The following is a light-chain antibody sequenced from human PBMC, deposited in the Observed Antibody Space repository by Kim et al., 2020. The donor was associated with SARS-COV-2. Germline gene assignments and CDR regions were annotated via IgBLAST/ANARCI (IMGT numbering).Light chain of an antibody. V-gene: IGKV3-20*01. CDR3: QKNAYCPRT. CDR2: TAS. CDR1: QTVGNDY. J-gene: IGKJ4*01. Sequence: DIVLTQSPGTLSLSPGERATLSCRASQTVGNDYLAWFQQKPGQTPRLLIHTASIRATGIPDRFSGSGSGTDFTLTITKLEPDDFAVYYCQKNAYCPRTFVGGTK.